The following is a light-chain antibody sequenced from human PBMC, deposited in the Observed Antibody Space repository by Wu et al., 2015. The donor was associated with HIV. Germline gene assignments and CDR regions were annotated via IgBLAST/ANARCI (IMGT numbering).Light chain of an antibody. J-gene: IGKJ4*01. V-gene: IGKV3-11*01. Sequence: EIVLTQSPATLSLSLGKRATLSCRASQSVSSYLAWYQQKPGQAPRLLIYDASNRATGTPARFSGSGSGADFTLTISSLEPEDFAVYYCQQRSNWPRVTFGGGTKVEMK. CDR2: DAS. CDR1: QSVSSY. CDR3: QQRSNWPRVT.